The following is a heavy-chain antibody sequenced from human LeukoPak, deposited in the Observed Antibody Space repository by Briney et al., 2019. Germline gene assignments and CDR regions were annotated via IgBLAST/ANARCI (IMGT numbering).Heavy chain of an antibody. CDR2: INPNSGGT. V-gene: IGHV1-2*06. Sequence: GASVKVSCKASGYTFTGYYMHWVRQAPGQGLEWMGRINPNSGGTNYAQKFQGRVTMTRDTSISTAYMELSRLRSDDTAVYYCARDPPYDILTGYSDDYWGQGTLVTVSS. D-gene: IGHD3-9*01. CDR3: ARDPPYDILTGYSDDY. CDR1: GYTFTGYY. J-gene: IGHJ4*02.